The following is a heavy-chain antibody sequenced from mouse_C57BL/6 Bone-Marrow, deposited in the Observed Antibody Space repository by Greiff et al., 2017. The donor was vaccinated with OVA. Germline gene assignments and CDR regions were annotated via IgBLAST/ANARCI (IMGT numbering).Heavy chain of an antibody. Sequence: EVQLQESGPVLVKPGASVKMSCKASGYTFTDYYMNWVKQSHGKSLEWIGVINPYNGGTSYNQKFKGKATLTVDKSSSTAYMELNSLTSEDSAVYYCARCNPYYFDYWGQGTTLTVSS. CDR2: INPYNGGT. V-gene: IGHV1-19*01. CDR1: GYTFTDYY. D-gene: IGHD2-4*01. CDR3: ARCNPYYFDY. J-gene: IGHJ2*01.